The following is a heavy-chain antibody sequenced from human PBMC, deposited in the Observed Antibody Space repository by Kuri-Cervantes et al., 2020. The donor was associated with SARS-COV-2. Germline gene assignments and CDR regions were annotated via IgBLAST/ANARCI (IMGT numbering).Heavy chain of an antibody. D-gene: IGHD6-13*01. CDR3: ARSIAAAGTVYFQH. J-gene: IGHJ1*01. CDR1: GYTFTSYG. CDR2: ISAYNGNT. V-gene: IGHV1-18*01. Sequence: ASVKVSCKASGYTFTSYGISWVRQAPGQGLEWMGWISAYNGNTNYAQKLQGRVTMTTDTSTSTAYMELRSLRSDDTAVYYCARSIAAAGTVYFQHWGQGTLVTVSS.